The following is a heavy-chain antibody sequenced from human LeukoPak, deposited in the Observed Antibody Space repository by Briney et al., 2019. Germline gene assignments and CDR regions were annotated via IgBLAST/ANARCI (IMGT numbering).Heavy chain of an antibody. CDR1: GGSISSYY. CDR2: IYYGGST. V-gene: IGHV4-59*01. Sequence: SSETLSLTCTVSGGSISSYYWSWIRQPPGKGLEWIGYIYYGGSTNYNPSLKSRVTISVDTSKNQFSLKLSSVTAADTAVYYCARDKVEMDYWGQGTLVTVSS. D-gene: IGHD5-24*01. CDR3: ARDKVEMDY. J-gene: IGHJ4*02.